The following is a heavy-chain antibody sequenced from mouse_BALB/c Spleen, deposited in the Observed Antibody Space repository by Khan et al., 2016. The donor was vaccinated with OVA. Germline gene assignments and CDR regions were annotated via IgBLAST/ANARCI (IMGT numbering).Heavy chain of an antibody. Sequence: QVQLQQSGAELVRPGVSVKISCKGSGYTFTDFTMHWVKQSHAKSLEWIGVVNTYYGDATYNQKFKGKATMTVDKSSTTAYMALARLTYEDSAILSCARGGWGDRFAYWGQGTLVTVSA. CDR2: VNTYYGDA. D-gene: IGHD1-1*02. V-gene: IGHV1S137*01. J-gene: IGHJ3*01. CDR3: ARGGWGDRFAY. CDR1: GYTFTDFT.